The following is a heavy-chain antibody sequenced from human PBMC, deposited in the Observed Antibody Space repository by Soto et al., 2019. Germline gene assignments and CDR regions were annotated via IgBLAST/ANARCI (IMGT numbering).Heavy chain of an antibody. CDR2: IDPSDSYT. V-gene: IGHV5-10-1*01. Sequence: GXSLKISCKGSGYSFTSYWISWVRQMPGKCLEWMGRIDPSDSYTNYSPSFQGHVTISADKSISTAYLQWSSLKASDTAMYYCARQVAVADYYYYGMDVWGQGTTVTVSS. D-gene: IGHD6-19*01. CDR3: ARQVAVADYYYYGMDV. J-gene: IGHJ6*02. CDR1: GYSFTSYW.